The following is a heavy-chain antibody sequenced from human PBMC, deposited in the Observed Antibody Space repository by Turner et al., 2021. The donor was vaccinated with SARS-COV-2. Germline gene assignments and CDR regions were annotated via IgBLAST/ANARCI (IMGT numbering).Heavy chain of an antibody. D-gene: IGHD2-2*01. Sequence: EVQLVESGGGLVQPGGSLRLSCAATGFTVSSTYMNGVRQAQGKGLEGVSVIYRGGSNYYADSVKGRFTISRDNSKNTLYLQMNSLRAEDTALYYCARDLGGTSSLGGYFDYWGQGTLVTVSS. V-gene: IGHV3-66*02. J-gene: IGHJ4*02. CDR2: IYRGGSN. CDR3: ARDLGGTSSLGGYFDY. CDR1: GFTVSSTY.